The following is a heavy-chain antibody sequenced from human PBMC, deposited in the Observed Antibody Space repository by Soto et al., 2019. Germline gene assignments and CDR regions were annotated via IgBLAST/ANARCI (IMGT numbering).Heavy chain of an antibody. CDR2: VNRGVSSL. Sequence: GGSLRLSCAASGFSLSDHGVNWVRQAPGKGLEWISSVNRGVSSLYYAESVKGRFTMSRDDAKNSVYLQMNSLRDEDTAVYYCARQINWRDGGAWGQGTLVTVSS. V-gene: IGHV3-48*02. D-gene: IGHD3-16*01. CDR3: ARQINWRDGGA. J-gene: IGHJ5*02. CDR1: GFSLSDHG.